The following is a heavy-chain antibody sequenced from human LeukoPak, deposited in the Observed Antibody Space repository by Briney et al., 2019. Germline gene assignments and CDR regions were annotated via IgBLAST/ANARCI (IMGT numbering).Heavy chain of an antibody. CDR1: GYTFTSYY. CDR2: INPSGGST. J-gene: IGHJ5*02. D-gene: IGHD6-13*01. V-gene: IGHV1-46*01. CDR3: ARVGFRGSSWYNNWFDP. Sequence: GASVKVSCKASGYTFTSYYMHWVRQAPGQGLEWMGIINPSGGSTSYAQKFQGRVTMTRDTSISTAYMELSRLRSDDTAVYYCARVGFRGSSWYNNWFDPWGQGTRVTVSS.